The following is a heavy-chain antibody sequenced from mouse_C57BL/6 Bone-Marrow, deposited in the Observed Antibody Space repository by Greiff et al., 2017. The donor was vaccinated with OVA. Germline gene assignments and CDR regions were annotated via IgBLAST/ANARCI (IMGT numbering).Heavy chain of an antibody. CDR3: ARRGWLLQGDAMDY. D-gene: IGHD2-3*01. J-gene: IGHJ4*01. Sequence: QVQLQQPGAELVMPGASVKLSCKASGYTFTSYWMHWVKQRPGQGLEWIGEIDPSDSYTNYTQKFKGKSTLTVDKSSSTAYMQLSSLTSEDSAVYYCARRGWLLQGDAMDYWGQGTSVTVSS. CDR2: IDPSDSYT. V-gene: IGHV1-69*01. CDR1: GYTFTSYW.